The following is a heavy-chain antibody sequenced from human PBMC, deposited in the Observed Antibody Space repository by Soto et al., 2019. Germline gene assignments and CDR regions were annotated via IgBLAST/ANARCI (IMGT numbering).Heavy chain of an antibody. CDR3: ARVRSYSCSWFHGCLGA. J-gene: IGHJ4*02. CDR2: VSAYNGGT. Sequence: SVKVASKASGYTFTSYGISWVRQAPGQGLEWMGWVSAYNGGTKYAQKFQGRITMTRYTSISTADMELSRLRSDDTAVYYCARVRSYSCSWFHGCLGARGQQTLVTVYS. CDR1: GYTFTSYG. D-gene: IGHD3-16*02. V-gene: IGHV1-18*04.